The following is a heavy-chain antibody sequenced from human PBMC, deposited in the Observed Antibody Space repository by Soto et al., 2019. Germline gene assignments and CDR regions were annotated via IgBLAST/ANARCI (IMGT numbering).Heavy chain of an antibody. CDR3: ASIHDFPYGWGIYHLDY. D-gene: IGHD3-10*01. CDR2: IYYSGST. Sequence: SETLSLTCTVSGGSISSGGYYWSWIRQHPGKGLEWIGYIYYSGSTYYNPSLKSRVTISVDTSKNQFSLKLSSVTAADTAVYYCASIHDFPYGWGIYHLDYWGQGTLVTVS. V-gene: IGHV4-31*03. J-gene: IGHJ4*02. CDR1: GGSISSGGYY.